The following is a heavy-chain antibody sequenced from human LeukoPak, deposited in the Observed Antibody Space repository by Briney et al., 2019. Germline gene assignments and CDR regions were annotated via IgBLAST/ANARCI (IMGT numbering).Heavy chain of an antibody. Sequence: SGPTLVNPTQTLTLTCTFSGFSLSTNEVGVGWIRQPPGKALEWLALIYGNDDKRYSPSLKSRLTITKDTSKNQVVLTMTNMDPVETATYYCAHRRGIVGHGYYFDYWGQGTLVTVSS. J-gene: IGHJ4*02. V-gene: IGHV2-5*01. CDR1: GFSLSTNEVG. D-gene: IGHD1-26*01. CDR3: AHRRGIVGHGYYFDY. CDR2: IYGNDDK.